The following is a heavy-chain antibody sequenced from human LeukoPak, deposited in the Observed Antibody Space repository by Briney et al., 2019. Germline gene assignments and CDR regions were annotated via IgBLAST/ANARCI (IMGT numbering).Heavy chain of an antibody. V-gene: IGHV3-74*03. D-gene: IGHD6-6*01. CDR3: ARSSYSSSSSV. J-gene: IGHJ3*01. CDR1: GFIFSGFW. CDR2: IDSDGTTT. Sequence: GGSLRLSCAASGFIFSGFWMHWVRQAPGKGLVWVSRIDSDGTTTTYADSVEGRFTISRDNAKNSLYLQINSLRAEDTAVYYCARSSYSSSSSVWGQGTMVTVSS.